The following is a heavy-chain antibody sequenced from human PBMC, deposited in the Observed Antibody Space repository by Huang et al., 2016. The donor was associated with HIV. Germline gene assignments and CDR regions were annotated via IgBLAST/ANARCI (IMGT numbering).Heavy chain of an antibody. CDR3: ARTGVAVSDDPEYFQH. Sequence: LQESGPGLVGPSETLSLTCAVSGDSINSNTFYWGWIRRPPGKALEWIGSIYYSGNTYYNPALKRRARIAVDASKNRIFLHLRSVTAADTGVYYCARTGVAVSDDPEYFQHWGQGALVTIS. J-gene: IGHJ1*01. CDR2: IYYSGNT. D-gene: IGHD3-3*01. CDR1: GDSINSNTFY. V-gene: IGHV4-39*02.